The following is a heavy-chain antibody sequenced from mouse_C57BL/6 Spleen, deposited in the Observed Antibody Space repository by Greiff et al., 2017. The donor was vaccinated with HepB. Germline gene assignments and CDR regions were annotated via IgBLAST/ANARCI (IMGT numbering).Heavy chain of an antibody. D-gene: IGHD1-1*01. CDR1: GYAFSSSW. Sequence: VKLQESGPELVKPGASVKISCKASGYAFSSSWMNWVKQRPGKGLEWIGRIYPGDGDTNYNGKFKGKATLAADKSSSTAYMQLSSLTSEDSAVYFCARPSYYGSSYDAMDYWGQGTSVTVSS. CDR2: IYPGDGDT. V-gene: IGHV1-82*01. CDR3: ARPSYYGSSYDAMDY. J-gene: IGHJ4*01.